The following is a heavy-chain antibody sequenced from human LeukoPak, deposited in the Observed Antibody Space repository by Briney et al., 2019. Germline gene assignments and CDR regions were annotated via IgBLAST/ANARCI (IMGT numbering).Heavy chain of an antibody. CDR3: ARDRAPRGRELYYFDY. V-gene: IGHV3-7*01. Sequence: GGSLRLSCAASGFTFSIYWMSWVRQAPGKGLEWVANIKQDGSEKNYVDSVKGRFTISRDNAKNSLYLQMNNLRAEDTAVYYCARDRAPRGRELYYFDYWGQGTLVTVSS. D-gene: IGHD1-26*01. J-gene: IGHJ4*02. CDR2: IKQDGSEK. CDR1: GFTFSIYW.